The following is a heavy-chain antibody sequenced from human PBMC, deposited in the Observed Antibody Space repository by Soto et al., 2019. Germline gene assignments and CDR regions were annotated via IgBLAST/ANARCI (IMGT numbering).Heavy chain of an antibody. CDR3: GRDSKWDDTSVGMDV. Sequence: GGPMKVSCKGFGYHFTRFSFYLVRPAPRQSLEWMGWTNAGNGNTKYSQKFQGRVTITRDTPASTAYMELSSLRSEDTSVYYCGRDSKWDDTSVGMDVWGQGTKVTVSS. CDR2: TNAGNGNT. V-gene: IGHV1-3*01. CDR1: GYHFTRFS. J-gene: IGHJ6*02. D-gene: IGHD3-22*01.